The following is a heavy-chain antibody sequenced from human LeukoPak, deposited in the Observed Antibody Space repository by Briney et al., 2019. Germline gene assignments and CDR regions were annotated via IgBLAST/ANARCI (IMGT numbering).Heavy chain of an antibody. D-gene: IGHD2-2*01. Sequence: SGGSLRLSCTASGFTFGDYAMSWVRQAPGKGLEWVGFIRSKAYGGTTEYAASVKGRFTISRDDSKSIAYLQMNSLKTEDTAVYYCTRDGPTLGAAKLPAAIVDYWGQGTLVTVSS. V-gene: IGHV3-49*04. CDR2: IRSKAYGGTT. J-gene: IGHJ4*02. CDR3: TRDGPTLGAAKLPAAIVDY. CDR1: GFTFGDYA.